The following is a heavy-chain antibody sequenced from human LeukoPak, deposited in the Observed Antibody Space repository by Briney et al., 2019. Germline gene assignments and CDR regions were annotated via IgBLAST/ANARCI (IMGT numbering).Heavy chain of an antibody. V-gene: IGHV1-2*02. Sequence: ASVKVSCKASGYTFTGYYMHWVRQAPGQGLEWMGWINPNSGGTNYAQKFQGRVTMTRDTSISTAYMELSRLRSDDTAVYYCARDYKPKGFELWGPYFDPWGQGTLVTVSS. CDR1: GYTFTGYY. CDR3: ARDYKPKGFELWGPYFDP. J-gene: IGHJ5*02. CDR2: INPNSGGT. D-gene: IGHD5-18*01.